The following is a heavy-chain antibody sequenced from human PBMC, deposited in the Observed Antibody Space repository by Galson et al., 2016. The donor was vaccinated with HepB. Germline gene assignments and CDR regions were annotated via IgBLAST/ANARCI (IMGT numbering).Heavy chain of an antibody. J-gene: IGHJ4*02. CDR1: GFTVNNNY. D-gene: IGHD1-26*01. CDR3: AISRGPYYPFHS. CDR2: IYSGTTT. Sequence: SLRLSCAASGFTVNNNYMNWVRQAPGKGLEWVSIIYSGTTTSYADSVKGRFPLSRDNSKNTLSPQMTRRRAEEPAVYYCAISRGPYYPFHSWCQGTLVTVSS. V-gene: IGHV3-53*01.